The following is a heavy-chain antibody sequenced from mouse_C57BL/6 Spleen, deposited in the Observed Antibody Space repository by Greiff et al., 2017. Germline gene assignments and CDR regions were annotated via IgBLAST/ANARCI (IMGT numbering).Heavy chain of an antibody. Sequence: QVQLQQPGAELVKPGASVKLSCKASGYTFTSYWMQWVKQRPGQGLEWIGEIDPSDSYTNYNQKFKGKATLTVDTSSSTAYMQRSSLTSEDSAVYYCARRRYYSKRYFDVWGTGTTVTVSS. V-gene: IGHV1-50*01. CDR2: IDPSDSYT. J-gene: IGHJ1*03. CDR1: GYTFTSYW. D-gene: IGHD2-5*01. CDR3: ARRRYYSKRYFDV.